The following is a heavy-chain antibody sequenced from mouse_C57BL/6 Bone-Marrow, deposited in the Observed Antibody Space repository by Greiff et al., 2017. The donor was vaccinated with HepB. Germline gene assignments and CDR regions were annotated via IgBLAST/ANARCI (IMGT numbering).Heavy chain of an antibody. CDR2: IHPNSGST. V-gene: IGHV1-64*01. CDR1: GYTFTSYW. Sequence: QVQLQQPGAELVKPGASVKLSCKASGYTFTSYWMHWVKQRPGQGLEWIGMIHPNSGSTNYNEKFKSKATLTVDKSSSTAYMQLSSLTSEDSAVYYCARRSHDYGSSLCWGQGTTLTVSS. CDR3: ARRSHDYGSSLC. D-gene: IGHD1-1*01. J-gene: IGHJ2*01.